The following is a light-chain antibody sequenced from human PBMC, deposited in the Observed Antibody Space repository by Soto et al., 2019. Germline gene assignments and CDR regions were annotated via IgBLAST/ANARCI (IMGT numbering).Light chain of an antibody. CDR1: QGIGNY. J-gene: IGKJ1*01. CDR3: QKYDGAPKT. Sequence: DFQITHSPSSLSASVGDRVTITCRSSQGIGNYLAWYQQKPGKVPNLLISSASTLQSGIPSRFSGSGSGTDFTLTISSLQPEDVATYYCQKYDGAPKTLGPGTKVDIK. CDR2: SAS. V-gene: IGKV1-27*01.